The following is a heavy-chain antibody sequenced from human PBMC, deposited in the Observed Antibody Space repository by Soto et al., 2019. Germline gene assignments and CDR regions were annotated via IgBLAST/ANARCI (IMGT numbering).Heavy chain of an antibody. CDR2: IDPSDSYT. CDR3: ARHMKIFYDSSGYNDAFDI. Sequence: PGESLKISCQGSGYSFTSYWISWVRQMPGKGLEWMGRIDPSDSYTNYSPSFQGHVTISADKSISTAYLQWSSLKASDTAMYYCARHMKIFYDSSGYNDAFDIWGQGTMVTVSS. CDR1: GYSFTSYW. J-gene: IGHJ3*02. D-gene: IGHD3-22*01. V-gene: IGHV5-10-1*01.